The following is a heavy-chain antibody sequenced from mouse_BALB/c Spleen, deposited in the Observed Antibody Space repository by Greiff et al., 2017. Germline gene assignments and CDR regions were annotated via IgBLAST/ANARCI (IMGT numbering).Heavy chain of an antibody. CDR2: ISDGGSYT. CDR3: ARGHGTGLYAMDY. D-gene: IGHD4-1*01. Sequence: EVQGVESGGGLVKPGGSLKLSCAASGFTFSDYYMYWVRQTPEKRLEWVATISDGGSYTYYPDSVKGRFTISRDNAKNNLYLQMSSLKSEDTAMYYCARGHGTGLYAMDYWGQGTSVTVSS. V-gene: IGHV5-4*02. CDR1: GFTFSDYY. J-gene: IGHJ4*01.